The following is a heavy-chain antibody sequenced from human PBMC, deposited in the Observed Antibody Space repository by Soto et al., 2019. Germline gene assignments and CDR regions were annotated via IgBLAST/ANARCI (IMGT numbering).Heavy chain of an antibody. CDR1: GFTFSSHA. CDR3: AKDQGVGGTRGLFDY. Sequence: QVQLVESGGGAVQPGGSLRLSCVASGFTFSSHAMHWVRQAPGKGLESVAVISNDGTRNHHTDSVKGRFTISRDNSKNTLYLQMNSLTTEDTAVYFCAKDQGVGGTRGLFDYWGQGTLVTVSS. V-gene: IGHV3-30*18. D-gene: IGHD1-26*01. J-gene: IGHJ4*02. CDR2: ISNDGTRN.